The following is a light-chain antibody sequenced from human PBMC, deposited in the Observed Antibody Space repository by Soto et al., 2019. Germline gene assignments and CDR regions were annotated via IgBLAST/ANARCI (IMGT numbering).Light chain of an antibody. CDR3: AAWDDILNGHV. Sequence: QSVLTQPPSASGTPGQRVTISCSGSISNIGSSTVNWYQQLPGTAPKLLIYSNNQRPSGVPDRFSGSKSGTSASLAISGLQSEDEADYYCAAWDDILNGHVFGTGTKLTVL. V-gene: IGLV1-44*01. CDR1: ISNIGSST. CDR2: SNN. J-gene: IGLJ1*01.